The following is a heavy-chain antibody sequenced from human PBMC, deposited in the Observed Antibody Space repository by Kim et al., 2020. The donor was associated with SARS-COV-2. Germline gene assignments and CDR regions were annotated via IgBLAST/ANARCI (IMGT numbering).Heavy chain of an antibody. V-gene: IGHV3-53*01. D-gene: IGHD3-10*01. Sequence: RGSLRLSCAASGFTVSSNYMTWVRQAPGKGLDWVSIIYGGGSTYYADSVKGRFTISRDNSKNTLYLQMNSLIVDDTAVYYCATSRGYNYYGIDVWGQGTTVTVSS. CDR2: IYGGGST. J-gene: IGHJ6*02. CDR1: GFTVSSNY. CDR3: ATSRGYNYYGIDV.